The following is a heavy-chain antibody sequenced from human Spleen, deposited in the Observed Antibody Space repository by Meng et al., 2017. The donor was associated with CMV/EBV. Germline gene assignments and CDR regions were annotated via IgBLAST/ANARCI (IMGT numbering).Heavy chain of an antibody. D-gene: IGHD2-21*02. CDR3: ARIERRRILKYCGSDCSTTDY. J-gene: IGHJ4*02. V-gene: IGHV4-4*02. Sequence: SSAVWGWGRQGPGQGLVWLGEIDHSGGTNYNPSRKSRVTISVDKVKNQFSLKLGSVTAADTAVYYCARIERRRILKYCGSDCSTTDYWGQGTLVTVSS. CDR2: IDHSGGT. CDR1: SSAV.